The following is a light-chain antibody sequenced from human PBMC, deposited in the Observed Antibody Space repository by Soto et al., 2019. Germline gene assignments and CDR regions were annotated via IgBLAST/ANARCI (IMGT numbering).Light chain of an antibody. J-gene: IGLJ1*01. CDR3: SSYTTSNTRQIV. Sequence: QSALTQPASVCGSPGQAITISCTGTSSDVGGYNYVSWYQQHPGKAPKFMIYDVSNRPSGVSNRFSGSKSGNTASLTISGLQAEDEADYYCSSYTTSNTRQIVFGTGTKLTVL. CDR2: DVS. V-gene: IGLV2-14*01. CDR1: SSDVGGYNY.